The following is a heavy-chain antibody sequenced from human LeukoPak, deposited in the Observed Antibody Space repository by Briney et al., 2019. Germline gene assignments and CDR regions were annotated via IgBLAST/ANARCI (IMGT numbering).Heavy chain of an antibody. CDR2: INHSGST. CDR3: ARGPTTGY. Sequence: SETLSLTCAVYGGSFSGYYWSWIRQPPGKGLEWIGEINHSGSTNYNPSLKSRVTISVDTSKNQFSLKLSSMTAADTAVYYCARGPTTGYWGQGTLVTVSS. V-gene: IGHV4-34*01. D-gene: IGHD3-9*01. CDR1: GGSFSGYY. J-gene: IGHJ4*02.